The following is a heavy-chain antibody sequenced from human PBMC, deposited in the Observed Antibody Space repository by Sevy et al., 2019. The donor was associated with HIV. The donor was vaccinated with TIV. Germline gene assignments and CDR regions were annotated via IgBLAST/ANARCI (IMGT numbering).Heavy chain of an antibody. J-gene: IGHJ4*02. D-gene: IGHD3-3*01. V-gene: IGHV1-2*02. CDR3: ARGKREEWLLYLDI. CDR2: IYPNGGDT. CDR1: GYTFAAYY. Sequence: ASVKVSCKTSGYTFAAYYIHWVRQAPGQGPEWLGWIYPNGGDTTYAQKFQGRVTVTMSTSINTVYMELNRLRSDDMAVYYCARGKREEWLLYLDIWGQGTLVTVSS.